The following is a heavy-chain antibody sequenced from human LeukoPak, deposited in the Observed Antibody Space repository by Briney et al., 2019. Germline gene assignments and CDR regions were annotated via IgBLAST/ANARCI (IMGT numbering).Heavy chain of an antibody. CDR2: IYYSGST. CDR3: ARASGLLWFGY. V-gene: IGHV4-59*12. Sequence: PSETLSLTCTVSGGSISSYYWSWIRQPPGKGLEWIGYIYYSGSTNYNPSLKSRVTISVDKSKNQFSLKLSSVTAADTAVYYCARASGLLWFGYWGQGTLVTVSS. D-gene: IGHD3-10*01. CDR1: GGSISSYY. J-gene: IGHJ4*02.